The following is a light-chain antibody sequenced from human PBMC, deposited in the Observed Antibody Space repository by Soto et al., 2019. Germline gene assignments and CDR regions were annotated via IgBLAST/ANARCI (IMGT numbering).Light chain of an antibody. V-gene: IGLV2-11*01. Sequence: SLLTQPLAGSGSPGQSVTVSSIGTSSDVGGYNSVSWYQEHPGKAPKLMIYDVIKRPSGVPDRFSGSKSGNTASLTISGLLVEDEADYYCYSFAGSTTFSYVFGPGTKVTVL. J-gene: IGLJ1*01. CDR3: YSFAGSTTFSYV. CDR1: SSDVGGYNS. CDR2: DVI.